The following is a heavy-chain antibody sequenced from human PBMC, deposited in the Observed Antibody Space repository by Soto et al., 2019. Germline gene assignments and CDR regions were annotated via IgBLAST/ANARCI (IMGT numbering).Heavy chain of an antibody. CDR2: ISSGSSYI. D-gene: IGHD6-13*01. Sequence: ESGGGLVKPGGSLRLSCATSGFIFSSYSMNWVRQAPGKGLEWVSFISSGSSYIYYADSVKGRFTISRDNAKNSLFLQMNSLRAEDTAVYYCARALIAAPYYFDYWGQGTLVTVSS. J-gene: IGHJ4*02. V-gene: IGHV3-21*01. CDR3: ARALIAAPYYFDY. CDR1: GFIFSSYS.